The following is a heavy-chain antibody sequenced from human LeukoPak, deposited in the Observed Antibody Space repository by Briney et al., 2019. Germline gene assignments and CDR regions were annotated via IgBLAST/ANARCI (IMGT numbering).Heavy chain of an antibody. CDR3: ARLTYYDSSG. D-gene: IGHD3-22*01. V-gene: IGHV1-46*01. CDR1: GYTFTSYY. J-gene: IGHJ4*02. Sequence: ASVKVSCKASGYTFTSYYMRWVRQAPGQGLEWMGIINPSGGSTSYAQKFQGRVTMTEDTSTDTAYMELSSLRSEGTAVYYCARLTYYDSSGWGQGTLVTVSS. CDR2: INPSGGST.